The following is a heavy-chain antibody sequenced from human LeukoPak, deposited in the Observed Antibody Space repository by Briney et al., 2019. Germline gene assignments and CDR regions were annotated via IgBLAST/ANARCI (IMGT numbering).Heavy chain of an antibody. CDR3: ARGPSISNGDYSPYFDY. D-gene: IGHD4-17*01. CDR1: GFTFSSYS. J-gene: IGHJ4*02. V-gene: IGHV3-21*01. CDR2: ISSSSSYI. Sequence: SGGSLRLSCAASGFTFSSYSMNWVRQAPGKGLEWVSSISSSSSYIYYADSVKGRFTISRGNAKNSLYLQMNSLRAEDTAVYYCARGPSISNGDYSPYFDYWGQGTLVTVSS.